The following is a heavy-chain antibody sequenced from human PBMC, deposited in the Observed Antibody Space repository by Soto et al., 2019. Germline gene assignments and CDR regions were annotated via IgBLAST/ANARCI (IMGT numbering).Heavy chain of an antibody. D-gene: IGHD2-21*01. J-gene: IGHJ5*02. CDR2: ISTYNGNT. CDR1: GYTFTTYS. V-gene: IGHV1-18*01. Sequence: ASVKVSCKASGYTFTTYSITWVRQAPGQGLEWMGWISTYNGNTNFAQKLQGRVTMTTDTSTSTAYMELRSLRSDDTAVYYCARDRLANWFDPWGQGTLVTVSS. CDR3: ARDRLANWFDP.